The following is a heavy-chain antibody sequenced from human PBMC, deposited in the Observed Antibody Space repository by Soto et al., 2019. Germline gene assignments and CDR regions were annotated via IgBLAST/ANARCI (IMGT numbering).Heavy chain of an antibody. Sequence: GSLRLSCAASGFTFSSYAMSWVRQAPGKGLEWVSAISGSGGSTYYADSVKGRFTISRDNSKNTLYLQMNSLRAEDTAVYYCAIQVVPAAXFDYWGQGTLVTVSS. D-gene: IGHD2-2*01. CDR2: ISGSGGST. CDR3: AIQVVPAAXFDY. J-gene: IGHJ4*02. V-gene: IGHV3-23*01. CDR1: GFTFSSYA.